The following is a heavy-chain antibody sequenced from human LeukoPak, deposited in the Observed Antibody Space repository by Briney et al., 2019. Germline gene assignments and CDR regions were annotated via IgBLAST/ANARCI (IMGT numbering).Heavy chain of an antibody. Sequence: SETLSLTCAVYGGSFSGYYWGWIPQPPGKGLEWIGSIYYSGSTYYNPSLKSRVTISVDTSKNQFSLKLSSVTAADTAVYYCARDLGVGFSFDPWGQGTLVTVSS. V-gene: IGHV4-34*01. J-gene: IGHJ5*02. CDR2: IYYSGST. D-gene: IGHD2-2*01. CDR3: ARDLGVGFSFDP. CDR1: GGSFSGYY.